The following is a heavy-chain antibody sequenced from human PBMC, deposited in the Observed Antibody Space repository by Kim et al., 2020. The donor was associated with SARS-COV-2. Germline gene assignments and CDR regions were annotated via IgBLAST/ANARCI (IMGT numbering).Heavy chain of an antibody. CDR3: ARGGGYYYDSSGYWNWFDP. V-gene: IGHV1-3*01. CDR2: INAGNGNT. J-gene: IGHJ5*02. Sequence: ASVKVSCKASGYTFTSYAMHWVRQAPGQRLEWMGWINAGNGNTKYSQKFQGRVTITRDTSASTAYMELSSLRSEDTAVYYCARGGGYYYDSSGYWNWFDPWGQGTLVTVSS. CDR1: GYTFTSYA. D-gene: IGHD3-22*01.